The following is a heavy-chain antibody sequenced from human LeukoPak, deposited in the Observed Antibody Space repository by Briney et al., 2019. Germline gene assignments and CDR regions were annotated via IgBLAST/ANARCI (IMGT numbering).Heavy chain of an antibody. J-gene: IGHJ6*03. CDR2: IYHSGST. CDR3: ARGGTWQWLTHYYFYMDV. Sequence: GSLRLSCAASGFTFSSYWMSWVRQPPGKGLEWIGEIYHSGSTNYNPSLKSRVTISVDTSKNQFSLKLSSVTAADTAVYYCARGGTWQWLTHYYFYMDVWGKGTRVTVSS. CDR1: GFTFSSYW. D-gene: IGHD6-19*01. V-gene: IGHV4-4*02.